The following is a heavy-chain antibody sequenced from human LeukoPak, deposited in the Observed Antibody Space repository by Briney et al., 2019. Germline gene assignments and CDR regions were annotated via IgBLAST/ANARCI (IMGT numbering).Heavy chain of an antibody. D-gene: IGHD5-12*01. J-gene: IGHJ4*02. V-gene: IGHV4-61*01. CDR3: ARPHSGYDDPADY. CDR2: IYYSGST. Sequence: SETLSLTCTVSGGSISSSSYYWSWIRQPPGKGLEWIGYIYYSGSTNYNPSLKSRVTISVDTSKNQFSLKLSSVTAADMAVYYCARPHSGYDDPADYWGQGILVTVSS. CDR1: GGSISSSSYY.